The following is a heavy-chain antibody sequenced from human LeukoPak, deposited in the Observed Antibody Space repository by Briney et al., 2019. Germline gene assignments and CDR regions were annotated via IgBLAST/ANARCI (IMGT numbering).Heavy chain of an antibody. CDR3: ARFRTTPGSSYYYGMDV. J-gene: IGHJ6*02. D-gene: IGHD1-1*01. CDR1: GYSISSGYY. Sequence: SQTLSLTCAVSGYSISSGYYWGWIRQPPGKGLEWIGSIYHSGSTYYNPSLKSRVTISVDTSKNQFSLKLSSVTAADTAVYYCARFRTTPGSSYYYGMDVWGQGTTVTVSS. V-gene: IGHV4-38-2*01. CDR2: IYHSGST.